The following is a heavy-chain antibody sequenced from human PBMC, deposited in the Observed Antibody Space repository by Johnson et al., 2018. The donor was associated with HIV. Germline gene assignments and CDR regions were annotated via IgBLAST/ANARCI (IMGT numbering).Heavy chain of an antibody. V-gene: IGHV3-20*04. CDR1: GFTFDDYG. J-gene: IGHJ3*02. CDR2: INWNGGST. CDR3: ARDGPGDGNAMGGSGAFDI. Sequence: VQLVESGGGVVRPGGSLRLSCVASGFTFDDYGMSWVRQAPGKGLEWVSGINWNGGSTGYGDSVKGRFTISRDNSKNTLYVQMNSLRVEDTAVYYCARDGPGDGNAMGGSGAFDIWGQGTMVTVSS. D-gene: IGHD5-24*01.